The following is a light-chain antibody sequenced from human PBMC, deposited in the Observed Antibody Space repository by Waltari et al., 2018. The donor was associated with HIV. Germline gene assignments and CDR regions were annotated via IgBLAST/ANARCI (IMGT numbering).Light chain of an antibody. CDR2: SAS. CDR1: QGIGTN. Sequence: DIRLTQSPSLLSASVGDRVSITCRASQGIGTNLAWFQQKAGKVPNLLIYSASTLHLGVPSRCSGSGSWTEFTLTIDNLQPEDFATYYCLQLSKFPFTVGQGTKRAIK. J-gene: IGKJ2*01. V-gene: IGKV1-9*01. CDR3: LQLSKFPFT.